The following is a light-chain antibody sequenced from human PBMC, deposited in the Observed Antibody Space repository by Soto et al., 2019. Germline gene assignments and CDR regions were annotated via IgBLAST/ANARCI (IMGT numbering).Light chain of an antibody. V-gene: IGKV3-20*01. CDR3: QQDGSSPYT. CDR2: GAS. Sequence: EIVLTQSPGTLSLSPGERATLSCRASQSVSSSYLAWYQQKPGQAPRLLIYGASNRATGIPDRFSGSGYGTDLTLTISRLEPEDCAVYYCQQDGSSPYTFGQGTKLEIK. CDR1: QSVSSSY. J-gene: IGKJ2*01.